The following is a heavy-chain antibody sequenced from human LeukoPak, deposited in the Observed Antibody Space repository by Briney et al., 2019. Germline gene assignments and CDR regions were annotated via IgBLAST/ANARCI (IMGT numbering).Heavy chain of an antibody. V-gene: IGHV1-69*13. J-gene: IGHJ5*02. CDR1: GGTFSSYA. CDR3: AREDCSGGSCYSESGWFDP. D-gene: IGHD2-15*01. CDR2: IIPIFGTA. Sequence: ASVKVSCKASGGTFSSYAISWVRQAPGQGLEWMGGIIPIFGTANYAQKFQGRVTITADESTSTAYMELSSLRSEDTAVYYCAREDCSGGSCYSESGWFDPWGQGTLVTVSS.